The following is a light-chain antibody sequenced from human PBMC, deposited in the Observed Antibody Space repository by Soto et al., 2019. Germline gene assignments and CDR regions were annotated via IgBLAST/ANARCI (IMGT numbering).Light chain of an antibody. V-gene: IGLV1-40*01. CDR3: AAWDDSLSAVV. CDR1: SSNIGAGSG. J-gene: IGLJ2*01. CDR2: GNT. Sequence: QSVLTQPPSVSGAPGESVTISCAGSSSNIGAGSGVHWYQQLPGTAPKLLINGNTNRPSGVPDRFYGSKSGTSASLAITGLLPEDEADYYCAAWDDSLSAVVFGGGTKLTVL.